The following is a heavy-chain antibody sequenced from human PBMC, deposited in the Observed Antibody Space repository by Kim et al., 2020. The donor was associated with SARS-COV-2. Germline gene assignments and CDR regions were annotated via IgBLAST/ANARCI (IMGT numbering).Heavy chain of an antibody. CDR2: INHSGST. Sequence: SETLSLTCAVYGGSFSGYYWSWIRQPPGKGLEWIGEINHSGSTNYNPSLKSRVTISVDTSKNQFSLKLSSVTAADTAVYYCAREGYSSSWTPPGWFDPWG. J-gene: IGHJ5*02. CDR1: GGSFSGYY. D-gene: IGHD6-13*01. V-gene: IGHV4-34*01. CDR3: AREGYSSSWTPPGWFDP.